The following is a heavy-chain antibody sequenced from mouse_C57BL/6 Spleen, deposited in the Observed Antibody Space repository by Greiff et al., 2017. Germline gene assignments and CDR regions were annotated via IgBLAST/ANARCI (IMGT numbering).Heavy chain of an antibody. CDR3: ARRDGYYYFDY. CDR1: GFTFSSYT. Sequence: EVMLVESGGGLVKPGGSLKLSCAASGFTFSSYTMSWVRQTPEKRLEWVATISGGGGNTYYPDSVKGRFTISRDNAKNTLYLQMSSLRSEDTALYYCARRDGYYYFDYWGQGTTLTVSS. D-gene: IGHD2-3*01. V-gene: IGHV5-9*01. J-gene: IGHJ2*01. CDR2: ISGGGGNT.